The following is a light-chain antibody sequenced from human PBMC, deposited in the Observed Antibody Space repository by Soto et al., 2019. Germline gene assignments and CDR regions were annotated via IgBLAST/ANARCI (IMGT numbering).Light chain of an antibody. CDR3: SSYTSSNTWV. J-gene: IGLJ3*02. CDR1: SSDVGDYSY. Sequence: QSALTQPASVSGSPGQSITISCTGTSSDVGDYSYVSWYQQHPGKAPKLMIYEVSNRPSGVSNRFSGSKSGNTASLTISGLQAEAEADYYCSSYTSSNTWVFGGGTKLTVL. CDR2: EVS. V-gene: IGLV2-14*01.